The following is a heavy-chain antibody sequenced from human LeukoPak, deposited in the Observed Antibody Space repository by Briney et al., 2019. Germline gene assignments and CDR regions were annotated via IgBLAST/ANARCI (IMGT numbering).Heavy chain of an antibody. Sequence: GGSLRLSCVASGLTFGNYGMNWVRQAPGKGLEWVSSIGGGGYTAYYADSVRGRFTISRDNSKNSMYLQMSSLRAEDTAIYYCAEVESSYCRIWGQGTLVTVSS. V-gene: IGHV3-23*01. D-gene: IGHD3-10*01. CDR1: GLTFGNYG. CDR2: IGGGGYTA. CDR3: AEVESSYCRI. J-gene: IGHJ4*02.